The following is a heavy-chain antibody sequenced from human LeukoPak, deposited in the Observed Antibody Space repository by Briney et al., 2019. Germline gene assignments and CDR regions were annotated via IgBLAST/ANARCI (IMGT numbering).Heavy chain of an antibody. CDR3: ARPYYDSSGYYYY. J-gene: IGHJ4*02. CDR2: ISSSSSYI. D-gene: IGHD3-22*01. V-gene: IGHV3-21*01. CDR1: GFTFSSYS. Sequence: GGSLRLPCAASGFTFSSYSMNWVRQAPGKGLEWVSSISSSSSYIYYADSVKGRFTISRDNAKNSLYLQMNSLRAEDTAVYYCARPYYDSSGYYYYWGQGTLVTVSS.